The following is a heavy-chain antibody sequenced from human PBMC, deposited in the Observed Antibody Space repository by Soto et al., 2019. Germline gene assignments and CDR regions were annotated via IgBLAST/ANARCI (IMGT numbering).Heavy chain of an antibody. D-gene: IGHD6-13*01. Sequence: EVQLLESGGNLVQPGESQRLSCAASGFSLSNTVMSWVRQAPGKGLEWVSTFIGSDGGTNYADSVKGRFTISGDNSKNTLYLQMNSLRAEATAVYYCAKKLAPGSTPFVSWGQGTLVTVSS. V-gene: IGHV3-23*01. CDR2: FIGSDGGT. CDR3: AKKLAPGSTPFVS. CDR1: GFSLSNTV. J-gene: IGHJ4*02.